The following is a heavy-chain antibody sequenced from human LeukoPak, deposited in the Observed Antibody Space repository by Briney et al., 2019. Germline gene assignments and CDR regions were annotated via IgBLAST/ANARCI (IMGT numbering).Heavy chain of an antibody. V-gene: IGHV3-48*03. CDR1: GFTFSSYE. CDR2: ISSSGSTM. D-gene: IGHD6-19*01. J-gene: IGHJ4*02. CDR3: ARGKGSGPYFDY. Sequence: GGSLRLSCAASGFTFSSYEMNWVHQAPGKGLEWVSYISSSGSTMYYADSVKGRFTISRDNAKNSLYLQMNSLRAEDTAVYYCARGKGSGPYFDYWGQGTLVTVSS.